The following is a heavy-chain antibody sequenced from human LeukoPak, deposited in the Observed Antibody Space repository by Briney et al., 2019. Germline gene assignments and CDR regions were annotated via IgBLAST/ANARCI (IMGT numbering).Heavy chain of an antibody. V-gene: IGHV3-21*01. Sequence: PGGSLRLSCAASGFTFSSYSMNWVRQAPGKGLEWVSSISSSSSYIYYADSVKGRFTISRDNAKNSLYLQMNSLRAEDTAVYYCARDSIQDSGYGFAYYYGMDVWGQGTTVTVSS. CDR1: GFTFSSYS. CDR3: ARDSIQDSGYGFAYYYGMDV. CDR2: ISSSSSYI. J-gene: IGHJ6*02. D-gene: IGHD5-12*01.